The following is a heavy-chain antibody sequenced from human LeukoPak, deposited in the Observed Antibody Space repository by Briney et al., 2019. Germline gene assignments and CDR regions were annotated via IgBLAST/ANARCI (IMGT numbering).Heavy chain of an antibody. J-gene: IGHJ4*02. Sequence: PSETLSLTCTVSGGSISGYYWSWIRQPPGKGLEWIGYIHYSGSTNYNPSLKSRVTISVDTSKNQFSLMLSSVTAADTAVYYCARWNEGFDYWGQGTLVTVSS. CDR3: ARWNEGFDY. CDR2: IHYSGST. CDR1: GGSISGYY. V-gene: IGHV4-59*01. D-gene: IGHD1-1*01.